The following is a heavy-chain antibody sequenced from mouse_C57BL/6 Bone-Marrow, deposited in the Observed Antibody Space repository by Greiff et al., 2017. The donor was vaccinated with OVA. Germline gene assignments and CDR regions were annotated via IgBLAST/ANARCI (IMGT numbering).Heavy chain of an antibody. V-gene: IGHV1-72*01. CDR1: GYTFTSYW. D-gene: IGHD1-1*02. Sequence: QVQLQQPGAELVKPGASVKLSCKASGYTFTSYWMHWVKQRPGRGLEWIGRIDPNSGSSTYNEKFKSKATLTVDKPSSPAYMQLSSLTSEDSAVDYWARGGWSAYWGQGTLVTVSA. CDR2: IDPNSGSS. J-gene: IGHJ3*01. CDR3: ARGGWSAY.